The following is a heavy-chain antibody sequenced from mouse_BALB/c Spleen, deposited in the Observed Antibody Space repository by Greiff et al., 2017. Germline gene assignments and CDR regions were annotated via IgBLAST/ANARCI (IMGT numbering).Heavy chain of an antibody. CDR1: GFTFSSYT. CDR3: TRDYRYDVGAMDY. CDR2: ISSGGSYT. J-gene: IGHJ4*01. Sequence: DVKLVESGGGLVKPGGSLKLSCAASGFTFSSYTMSWVRQTPEKRLEWVATISSGGSYTYYPDSVKGRFTISRDNAKNTLYLQMSSLKSEDTAMYYCTRDYRYDVGAMDYWGQGTSVTVSS. D-gene: IGHD2-14*01. V-gene: IGHV5-6-4*01.